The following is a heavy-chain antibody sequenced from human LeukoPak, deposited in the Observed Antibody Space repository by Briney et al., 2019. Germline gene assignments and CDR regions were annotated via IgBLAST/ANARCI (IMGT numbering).Heavy chain of an antibody. V-gene: IGHV3-74*01. CDR2: IKPDGSST. CDR1: GFTFSTYA. D-gene: IGHD3-10*01. CDR3: ARDSYGSGRPNKNFDY. Sequence: PGGSLRLSCAASGFTFSTYAMHWVRHVPGKGLVWVSRIKPDGSSTTYADPVKGRFAISRGDAKNTLYLQMNSLRAEDTAVYFCARDSYGSGRPNKNFDYWGQGTLVTVSS. J-gene: IGHJ4*02.